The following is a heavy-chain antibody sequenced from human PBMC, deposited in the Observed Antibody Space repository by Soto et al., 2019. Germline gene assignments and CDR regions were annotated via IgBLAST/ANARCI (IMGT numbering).Heavy chain of an antibody. J-gene: IGHJ3*02. CDR1: GYTFTSYA. CDR2: INAGNGNT. Sequence: ASVKVSCKASGYTFTSYAMHWVRQAPGQRLEWMGWINAGNGNTKYSQKFQGRVTITRDTSASTAYMELSSLRSEDTAVYYCAGGGYYGSGSSTAFDIWGQGTMVTVSS. D-gene: IGHD3-10*01. V-gene: IGHV1-3*01. CDR3: AGGGYYGSGSSTAFDI.